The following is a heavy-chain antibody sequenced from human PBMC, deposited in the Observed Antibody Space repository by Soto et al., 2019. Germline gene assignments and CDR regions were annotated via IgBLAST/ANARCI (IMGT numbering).Heavy chain of an antibody. CDR1: GGTFNTYA. J-gene: IGHJ4*02. D-gene: IGHD3-10*01. Sequence: QVQLVQAGGEMKKPGSSVRVSCQSSGGTFNTYAINWVRQAPGQGPEWMGDISPMFGAANYAPKFQGRVTITADESTGTSYMQLSSLTSEDTALYFCAREVQVHTPAFVYWGQGTLVTVSS. CDR3: AREVQVHTPAFVY. CDR2: ISPMFGAA. V-gene: IGHV1-69*19.